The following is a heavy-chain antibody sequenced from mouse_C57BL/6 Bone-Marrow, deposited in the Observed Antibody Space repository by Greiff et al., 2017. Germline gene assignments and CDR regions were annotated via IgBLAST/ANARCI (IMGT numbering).Heavy chain of an antibody. D-gene: IGHD2-5*01. CDR2: ITTSSGYT. Sequence: QVQLQQSGAELAKPGASVKLSCKASGYTFTSYWMHWVKQRPGQGLEWIGYITTSSGYTKYKQKFKDKDTLTADKSSITAYMQLSSLSYEDSAVYYCARSYYSNLYYAMDYWSQGTSVTVSS. CDR1: GYTFTSYW. J-gene: IGHJ4*01. CDR3: ARSYYSNLYYAMDY. V-gene: IGHV1-7*01.